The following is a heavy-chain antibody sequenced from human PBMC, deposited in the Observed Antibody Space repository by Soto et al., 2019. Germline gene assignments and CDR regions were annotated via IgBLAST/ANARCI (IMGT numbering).Heavy chain of an antibody. CDR2: ISYDGSNK. D-gene: IGHD4-17*01. CDR1: GLTCSNHA. J-gene: IGHJ6*02. CDR3: AKSGGDYTYYHYHGMDV. Sequence: GLTCSNHAVHRVLQTPGKGLEWVAVISYDGSNKYYADSVKGRFTISRDNSKNTLYLQMNSLRAEDTAVYYCAKSGGDYTYYHYHGMDVWAQGTTLTVSS. V-gene: IGHV3-30-3*02.